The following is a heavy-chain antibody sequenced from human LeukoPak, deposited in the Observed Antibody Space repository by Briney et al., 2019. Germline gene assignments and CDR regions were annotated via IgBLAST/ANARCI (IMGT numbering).Heavy chain of an antibody. D-gene: IGHD3-22*01. J-gene: IGHJ4*02. CDR3: ARDPDSSGYFDY. Sequence: GGSLRLSCAASGFTFSSYAMSWVRQAPGKGLEWVAVISYDGSNKYYADSVKGRFTISRDNSKNTLYLQTNSLRAEDTAVYYCARDPDSSGYFDYWGQGTLVTVSS. V-gene: IGHV3-30-3*01. CDR2: ISYDGSNK. CDR1: GFTFSSYA.